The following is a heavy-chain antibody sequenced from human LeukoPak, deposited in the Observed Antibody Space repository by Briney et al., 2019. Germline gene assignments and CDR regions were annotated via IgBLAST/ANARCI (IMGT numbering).Heavy chain of an antibody. CDR1: GYSFTDYY. CDR2: INPNSGGT. D-gene: IGHD2-21*01. Sequence: ALVKVSCKTSGYSFTDYYMHWVRQAPGQGLEWMGWINPNSGGTSSAQKFQGRVTMTRDTSITTVYMEVNWLTSDDTAIYYCARADRLHGGPYLIGPWGQGTLVTVSS. J-gene: IGHJ5*02. CDR3: ARADRLHGGPYLIGP. V-gene: IGHV1-2*02.